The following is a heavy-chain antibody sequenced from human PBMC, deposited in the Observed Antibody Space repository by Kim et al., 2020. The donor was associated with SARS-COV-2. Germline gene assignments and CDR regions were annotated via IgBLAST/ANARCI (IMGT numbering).Heavy chain of an antibody. CDR1: GFIVSSNY. CDR2: IYSDGNT. D-gene: IGHD3-22*01. V-gene: IGHV3-53*01. CDR3: ARDLQYDSSNYYYYGMDV. J-gene: IGHJ6*02. Sequence: GGSLRLSCAASGFIVSSNYMTWVRQAPGKGLEWVSVIYSDGNTYYADSVKGRFTIARDDSKNTLYLQMNSLRAEDTAVYYCARDLQYDSSNYYYYGMDVWGQGTTVTVSS.